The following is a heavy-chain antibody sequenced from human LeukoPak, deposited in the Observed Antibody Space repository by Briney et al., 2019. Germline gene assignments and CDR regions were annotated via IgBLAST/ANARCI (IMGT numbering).Heavy chain of an antibody. J-gene: IGHJ4*02. CDR3: TSHSVVVPAAMPSDY. CDR1: GFTFSGSA. Sequence: PGGSLRLSCAASGFTFSGSAMHWVRQASGKGLEWVGRIRSKANSYATAYAASVKGRFTISRDDSKNTAYLQMNSLKTEETAVYYCTSHSVVVPAAMPSDYWGQGTLVTVSS. CDR2: IRSKANSYAT. V-gene: IGHV3-73*01. D-gene: IGHD2-2*01.